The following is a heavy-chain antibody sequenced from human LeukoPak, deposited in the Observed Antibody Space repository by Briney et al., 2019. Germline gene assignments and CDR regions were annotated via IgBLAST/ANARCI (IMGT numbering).Heavy chain of an antibody. CDR2: ISGSGGST. Sequence: GGSLRLSCAASGFTFSSYAMSLVRQAPGKGLEWVSAISGSGGSTYYADSVKGRFTISRDNSKNTLYLQMNSLRAEDTAVYYCAKVSGDFWSGYYVDYWGQGTLVTVSS. J-gene: IGHJ4*02. V-gene: IGHV3-23*01. D-gene: IGHD3-3*01. CDR1: GFTFSSYA. CDR3: AKVSGDFWSGYYVDY.